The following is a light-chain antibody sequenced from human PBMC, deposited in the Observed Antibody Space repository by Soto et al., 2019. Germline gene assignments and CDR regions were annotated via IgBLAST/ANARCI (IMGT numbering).Light chain of an antibody. CDR2: GES. V-gene: IGKV3-15*01. J-gene: IGKJ5*01. CDR3: QQYYNWHRT. CDR1: QRVSSY. Sequence: EILSTQSPASLTLSPVQRHTHSCRASQRVSSYLAWYQQTPGQAPRLLFYGESTGATGLPDRFSGSGSGTEFTLTIKSMQAEDCAVYYCQQYYNWHRTCGHGKRLAI.